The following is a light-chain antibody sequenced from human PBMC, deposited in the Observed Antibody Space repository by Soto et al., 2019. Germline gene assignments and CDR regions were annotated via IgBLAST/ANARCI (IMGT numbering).Light chain of an antibody. V-gene: IGKV3-11*01. CDR2: GTS. CDR1: QSVSSY. J-gene: IGKJ5*01. Sequence: ENVLTQSPGTLSLSPGERATLSCRASQSVSSYSLAWYQQKPGQAPRLVMYGTSNRATGIPARFSGGGSGTDFTLTISSLEPEDFAVYYCQQRSNWPITFGQGTRLEIK. CDR3: QQRSNWPIT.